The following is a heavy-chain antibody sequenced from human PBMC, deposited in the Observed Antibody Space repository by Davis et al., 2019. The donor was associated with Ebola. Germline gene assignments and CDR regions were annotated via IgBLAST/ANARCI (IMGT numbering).Heavy chain of an antibody. D-gene: IGHD1-1*01. CDR3: ATPFSNADGALDV. CDR1: GFNFSKSA. J-gene: IGHJ3*01. Sequence: GGSLRLPCPAPGFNFSKSAMHWVRQAPGKGLAWVGLIWYDGRVKWYADSVKGRFTISRDNSKDRLYLQMDSLRVEDTAVYYCATPFSNADGALDVWGQGTLVTVSS. CDR2: IWYDGRVK. V-gene: IGHV3-33*01.